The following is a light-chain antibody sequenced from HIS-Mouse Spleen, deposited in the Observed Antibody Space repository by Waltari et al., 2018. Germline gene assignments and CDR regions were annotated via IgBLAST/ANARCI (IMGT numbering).Light chain of an antibody. CDR1: ALPKKY. CDR3: YSTDSSGNHRV. Sequence: SYELTQPPSVSVSPGQTARITCSGDALPKKYAYWYQQKSGQAPVLVIYEDSKRPSGVPARFSGSSSATVATLTISGAQVEDEAGYYCYSTDSSGNHRVFGGGTKLTVL. V-gene: IGLV3-10*01. CDR2: EDS. J-gene: IGLJ2*01.